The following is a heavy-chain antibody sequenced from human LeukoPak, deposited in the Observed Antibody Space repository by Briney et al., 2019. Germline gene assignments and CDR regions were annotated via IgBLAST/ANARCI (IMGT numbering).Heavy chain of an antibody. CDR3: AKDLSYGDTSYFYYYMDV. CDR1: GFIYSNFA. CDR2: ISGSGGSS. Sequence: GGSLRLPCAASGFIYSNFAMNWVRQAPGKGLEWVSVISGSGGSSFYADSVKGRFIISRDNSKNTLYLQMNNLRVEDTAQYYCAKDLSYGDTSYFYYYMDVWGKGTTVTVSS. J-gene: IGHJ6*03. D-gene: IGHD4-17*01. V-gene: IGHV3-23*01.